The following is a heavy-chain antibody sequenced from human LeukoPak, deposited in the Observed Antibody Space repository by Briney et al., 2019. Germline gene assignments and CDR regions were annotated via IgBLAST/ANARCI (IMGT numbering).Heavy chain of an antibody. D-gene: IGHD2/OR15-2a*01. Sequence: SVKVSCKASGGTFSSYAISWVRQAPGQGLEWMGGTIPIFGTANYAQKFQGRVTITADESTSTAYMELSSLRSEDTAVYYCARDNRPYYYYYGMDVWGKGTTVTVSS. CDR1: GGTFSSYA. J-gene: IGHJ6*04. V-gene: IGHV1-69*13. CDR3: ARDNRPYYYYYGMDV. CDR2: TIPIFGTA.